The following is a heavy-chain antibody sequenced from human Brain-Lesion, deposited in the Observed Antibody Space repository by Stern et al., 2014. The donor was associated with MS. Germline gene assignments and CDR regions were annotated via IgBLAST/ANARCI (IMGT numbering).Heavy chain of an antibody. J-gene: IGHJ4*02. CDR3: ASGYRIFDY. V-gene: IGHV4-61*02. CDR2: IHPSGRA. CDR1: GGSISSGSDY. Sequence: VQLVESGPGLVKPSQTLSLTCTVSGGSISSGSDYWSWIRQPVGKGLEWIGRIHPSGRAFYTPSLKSRVTLSTATSMNQFSLELNSATAADTAIYYCASGYRIFDYWGQGILVTVSS. D-gene: IGHD5-18*01.